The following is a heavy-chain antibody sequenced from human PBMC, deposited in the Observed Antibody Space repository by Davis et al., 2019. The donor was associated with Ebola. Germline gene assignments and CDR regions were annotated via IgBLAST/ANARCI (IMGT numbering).Heavy chain of an antibody. CDR3: ARDCSGTSCYFKWFDP. CDR1: GYTFTSYG. V-gene: IGHV1-18*01. CDR2: VSAYNDNT. Sequence: AASVTVSCKASGYTFTSYGISWVRQAPGQGLEWMGWVSAYNDNTNYAQKLQGRVTMTTDTSTSTAYMELRSLRSDDTAVYYCARDCSGTSCYFKWFDPWGQGTLVTVSS. J-gene: IGHJ5*02. D-gene: IGHD2-15*01.